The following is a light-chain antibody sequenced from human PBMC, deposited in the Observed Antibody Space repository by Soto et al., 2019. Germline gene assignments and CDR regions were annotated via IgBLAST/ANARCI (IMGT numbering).Light chain of an antibody. CDR2: GNN. V-gene: IGLV1-40*01. Sequence: QSVLTQPPSVSGAPGQRVTIYCTGSSSNIGAGYDVHWYQQLPGTSPKLLIYGNNNRPSGVPDRFSGSKSGTSASLAITGLQAEDEADYYCQSYDSSLSGFWVFGGGTKLTVL. J-gene: IGLJ3*02. CDR3: QSYDSSLSGFWV. CDR1: SSNIGAGYD.